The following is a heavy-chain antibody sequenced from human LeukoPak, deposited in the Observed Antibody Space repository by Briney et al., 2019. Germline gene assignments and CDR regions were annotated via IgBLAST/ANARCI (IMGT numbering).Heavy chain of an antibody. CDR3: SSSGYIPAAPFDY. Sequence: SVKVSCKGSVGTFSSYAISWVRHGPGQGLEWVGGSIPIFGTANYAQKIQGRVTLTTDASATTAYMEVSGLRSVTTAVYYCSSSGYIPAAPFDYWGQGTLVTASS. CDR1: VGTFSSYA. J-gene: IGHJ4*02. D-gene: IGHD2-2*01. V-gene: IGHV1-69*05. CDR2: SIPIFGTA.